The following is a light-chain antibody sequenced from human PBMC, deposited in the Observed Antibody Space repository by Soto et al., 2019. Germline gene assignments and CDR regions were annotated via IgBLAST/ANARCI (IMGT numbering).Light chain of an antibody. CDR1: QSVSSN. CDR3: QQYNNWLS. J-gene: IGKJ1*01. Sequence: EIVLAQSPGTLSLSPGARATLSCRASQSVSSNLAWYQQKPGQAPRLLIYGASTRATGIPARFSGSGSGTEFTLTISSLQSEDFAVYYCQQYNNWLSFGQGTKVDIK. CDR2: GAS. V-gene: IGKV3-15*01.